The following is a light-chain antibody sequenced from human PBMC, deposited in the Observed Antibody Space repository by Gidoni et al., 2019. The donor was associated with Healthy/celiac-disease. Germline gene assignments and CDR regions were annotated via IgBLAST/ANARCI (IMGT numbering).Light chain of an antibody. V-gene: IGKV4-1*01. Sequence: DIVMTQSPDSLAVSLGERATINCKSSQSVVYSCNNKNYLAWYQQKPGQPPKLLIYWASTRESGVPDRFSGSGSGTDFTLTISSLQAEDVAVYYCQQYYSTPITFGQGTRLEIK. CDR1: QSVVYSCNNKNY. CDR2: WAS. J-gene: IGKJ5*01. CDR3: QQYYSTPIT.